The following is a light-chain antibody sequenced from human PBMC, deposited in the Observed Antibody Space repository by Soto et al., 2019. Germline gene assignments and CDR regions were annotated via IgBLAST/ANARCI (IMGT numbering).Light chain of an antibody. CDR1: QSVGNN. CDR3: QQYGDWPLT. Sequence: EIVVTQSPATLSVSPGERATLSCRASQSVGNNFDWYQQKPGQAPRLLIFATSTRPTGVPARFGGSGSGTEFTLTISSLQSEDFAVYYCQQYGDWPLTFGGGAKVEIE. V-gene: IGKV3-15*01. J-gene: IGKJ4*01. CDR2: ATS.